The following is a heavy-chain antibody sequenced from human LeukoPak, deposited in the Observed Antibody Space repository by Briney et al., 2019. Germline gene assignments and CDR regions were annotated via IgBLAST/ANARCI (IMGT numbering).Heavy chain of an antibody. CDR2: IYYSGST. Sequence: KSSETLSLTCTVPRGSISSYYWSWIRQPPGKGLEWIGYIYYSGSTNYNPSLKSRVTISVDTSKNQFSLKLSSVTAADTAVYYCARVFPSAPYYFDYWGQGTLVTVSS. J-gene: IGHJ4*02. CDR1: RGSISSYY. CDR3: ARVFPSAPYYFDY. V-gene: IGHV4-59*01.